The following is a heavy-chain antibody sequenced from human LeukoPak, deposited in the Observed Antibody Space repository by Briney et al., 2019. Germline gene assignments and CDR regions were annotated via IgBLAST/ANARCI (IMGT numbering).Heavy chain of an antibody. Sequence: ASVTVSCKASGYTFTSYDINWVRQATGQGLEWMGWMNPNSGNTGYAQKFQGRVTMTRNTSISTAYKELSSLRSEDTAVYYCARGGMGGSYYYYYYYGMDVWGQGTTVTVSS. CDR1: GYTFTSYD. J-gene: IGHJ6*02. CDR2: MNPNSGNT. V-gene: IGHV1-8*01. CDR3: ARGGMGGSYYYYYYYGMDV. D-gene: IGHD1-26*01.